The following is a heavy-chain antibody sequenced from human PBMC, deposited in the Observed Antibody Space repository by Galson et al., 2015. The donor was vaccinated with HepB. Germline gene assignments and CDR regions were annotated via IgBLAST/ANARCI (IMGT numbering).Heavy chain of an antibody. CDR1: GITFSTPG. CDR3: AKGLNRFDP. CDR2: ISGSGATT. Sequence: SLRLSCAASGITFSTPGMSWVRQAPGKGLEWVSGISGSGATTYYADSVKGRLTISRDNSKETLYLQMNSLRPDDTAVYYCAKGLNRFDPWGQGTLVTVST. V-gene: IGHV3-23*01. D-gene: IGHD5/OR15-5a*01. J-gene: IGHJ5*02.